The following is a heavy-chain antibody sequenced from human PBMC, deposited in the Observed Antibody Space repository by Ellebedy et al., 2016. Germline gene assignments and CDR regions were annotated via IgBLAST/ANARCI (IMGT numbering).Heavy chain of an antibody. V-gene: IGHV4-4*02. CDR3: ARLPHGLIFGYFDY. J-gene: IGHJ4*02. CDR2: TYHTGST. Sequence: SETLSLTCAVSGGSISSSDWWSCVRPTPGKGLEWIGETYHTGSTNYNPSLKSRVTISVDKSKNQFSLKLSSVTAADTAMYYCARLPHGLIFGYFDYWGQGTLVTVSS. CDR1: GGSISSSDW. D-gene: IGHD3-3*02.